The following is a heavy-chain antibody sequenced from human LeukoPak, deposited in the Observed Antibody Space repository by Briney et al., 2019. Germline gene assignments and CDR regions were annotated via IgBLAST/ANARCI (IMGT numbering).Heavy chain of an antibody. CDR3: AKDMYYDRFAFDI. V-gene: IGHV3-9*01. Sequence: PGRSLRLSCAASGFTFDDYAIHWVRQAPGKGLEWVSGISWNSGSIGYADSVKGRFTISRDNAKNSLYLQMNSLRAEDTALYYCAKDMYYDRFAFDIWGQGTMVTVSS. J-gene: IGHJ3*02. CDR1: GFTFDDYA. D-gene: IGHD3-22*01. CDR2: ISWNSGSI.